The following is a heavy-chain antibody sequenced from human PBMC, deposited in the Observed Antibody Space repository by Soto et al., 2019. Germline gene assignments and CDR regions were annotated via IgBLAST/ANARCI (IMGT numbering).Heavy chain of an antibody. Sequence: QVQLVQSGAEVKKPGASVKGSCKASGYTFTGYYMHWVRQAPGQGLEWMGWINPNIGGTNYAQKFQGWVTMTRETSISTAYMELSRLRSDDTAVYYCARVPDYYDSSGYAFDIWGQGTMVTVSS. J-gene: IGHJ3*02. CDR2: INPNIGGT. CDR3: ARVPDYYDSSGYAFDI. D-gene: IGHD3-22*01. V-gene: IGHV1-2*04. CDR1: GYTFTGYY.